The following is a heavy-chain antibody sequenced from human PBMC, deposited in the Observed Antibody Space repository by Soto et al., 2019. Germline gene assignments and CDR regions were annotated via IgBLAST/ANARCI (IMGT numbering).Heavy chain of an antibody. Sequence: EVQLVESGGGLVQPGGSLRLSCAASGFTFSSYWMHWVRQAPGKGLVWVSRINSDGSSTSYADSVKGRFTISRDNAKNTLYLQRNSLRAEDTAVYYCVRGGSLNWYFDLWGRGTLVTVSS. V-gene: IGHV3-74*01. CDR2: INSDGSST. J-gene: IGHJ2*01. CDR1: GFTFSSYW. D-gene: IGHD1-26*01. CDR3: VRGGSLNWYFDL.